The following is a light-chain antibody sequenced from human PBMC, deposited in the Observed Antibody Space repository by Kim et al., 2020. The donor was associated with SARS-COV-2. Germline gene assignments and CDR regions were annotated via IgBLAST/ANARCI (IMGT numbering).Light chain of an antibody. CDR2: QGD. CDR1: RLGDKY. J-gene: IGLJ2*01. Sequence: SVSPGQTGSISCYGERLGDKYAFWYQQRSGQSPVLVIYQGDKRPSGIPARFSGFLSGNTATLTISGTQPMDEADYYCQAWDSSTAIFGGGTQLTVL. V-gene: IGLV3-1*01. CDR3: QAWDSSTAI.